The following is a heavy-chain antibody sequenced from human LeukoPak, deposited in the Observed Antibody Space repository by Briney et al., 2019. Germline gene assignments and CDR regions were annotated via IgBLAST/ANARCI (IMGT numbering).Heavy chain of an antibody. CDR2: INYSGST. Sequence: SETLSLTCTVSGGSISSNYWSWIRQPPGKGLEWIGYINYSGSTNYNPSLKSRVTISVDTSKNQFSLKLSSVTAADTAVYYCAGQRGYYGDWHFDYWGQGTLVTVSS. CDR1: GGSISSNY. D-gene: IGHD4-17*01. V-gene: IGHV4-59*01. J-gene: IGHJ4*02. CDR3: AGQRGYYGDWHFDY.